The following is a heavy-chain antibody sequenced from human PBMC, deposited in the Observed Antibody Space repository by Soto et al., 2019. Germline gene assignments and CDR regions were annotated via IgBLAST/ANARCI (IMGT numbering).Heavy chain of an antibody. CDR2: IYYSGSS. J-gene: IGHJ4*02. V-gene: IGHV4-59*08. CDR1: GGSISSYY. Sequence: SETLSLTCTVAGGSISSYYWSWIRQPPGKGLEWIGYIYYSGSSNYNPSLKSRVTISVDTSKNQFSLKLSSVTAADTAVYYCARHFRQARPYFGYWGQGTLVTVSS. CDR3: ARHFRQARPYFGY.